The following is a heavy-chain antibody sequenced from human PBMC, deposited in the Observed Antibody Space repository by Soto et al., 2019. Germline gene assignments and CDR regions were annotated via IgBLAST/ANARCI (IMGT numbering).Heavy chain of an antibody. CDR1: GGSSINYY. CDR3: ARALAVPGYYFDY. CDR2: VYSSGHT. V-gene: IGHV4-59*01. Sequence: QVQLQESGPGLVKPSETLSLTYTVSGGSSINYYWTWIRQPPGKGLEWIGYVYSSGHTSYNPSLKSRVTISIDTSKNQFSLKLSSVTAADTAVYYCARALAVPGYYFDYWGQGTLVTVSS. J-gene: IGHJ4*02. D-gene: IGHD6-19*01.